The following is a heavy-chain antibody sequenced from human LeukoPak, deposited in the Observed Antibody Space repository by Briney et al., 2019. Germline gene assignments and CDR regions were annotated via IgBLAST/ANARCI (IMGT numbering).Heavy chain of an antibody. V-gene: IGHV3-30*02. CDR1: GFTFRTYG. J-gene: IGHJ3*01. CDR3: AKSADYYHSSRAFYDAFVL. CDR2: IRYDGSDK. D-gene: IGHD3-16*01. Sequence: QPGGSLRLSCAASGFTFRTYGMHWVRQAPGKGLEWVTVIRYDGSDKYYADSVRGRFTISRDNSKNTLFLQMNSLRFDDTAAYSYAKSADYYHSSRAFYDAFVLWGQGTMVIVSS.